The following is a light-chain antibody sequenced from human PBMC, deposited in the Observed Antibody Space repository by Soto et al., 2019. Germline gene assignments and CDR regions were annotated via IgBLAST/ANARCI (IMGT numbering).Light chain of an antibody. CDR3: QQRSNWPPT. J-gene: IGKJ4*01. CDR1: QSIGSF. Sequence: EIVLTQSPATLSLSPGEGATLSCRASQSIGSFLAWYQQIPGQAPRLLIYDASNRATGIPARFSGSGSGTDFTLTVSSLEPEDFAVYYCQQRSNWPPTFGGGTKVEIK. CDR2: DAS. V-gene: IGKV3-11*01.